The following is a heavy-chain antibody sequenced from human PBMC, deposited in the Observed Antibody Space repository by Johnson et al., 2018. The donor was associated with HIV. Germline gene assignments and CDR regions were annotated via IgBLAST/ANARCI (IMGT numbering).Heavy chain of an antibody. D-gene: IGHD3-16*01. CDR3: AKPMGGDDAFDI. CDR2: ISYDGNNT. J-gene: IGHJ3*02. CDR1: GFTFSSYG. Sequence: QVQLMESGGGVVQPGRSLRLSCAASGFTFSSYGMHWVRQAPGKGLEWVAVISYDGNNTYYADSVKGRFTISRDTSKNTRDLQMNSLRAEDTAVYYCAKPMGGDDAFDIWGQGTTVTVSS. V-gene: IGHV3-30*18.